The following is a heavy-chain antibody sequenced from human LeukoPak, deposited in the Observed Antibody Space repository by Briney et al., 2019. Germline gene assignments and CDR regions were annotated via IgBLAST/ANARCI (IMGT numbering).Heavy chain of an antibody. V-gene: IGHV4-30-4*01. CDR1: GGSISSGDRY. J-gene: IGHJ4*02. Sequence: SQTLPLTCTVSGGSISSGDRYWSWIRQSPGKGLEWIGYIYSTGNTYHNPSLKSRVIISVDTSKNQFSLELNSVPAANTAVYYCARDSYSYGYGGFDYWGQGILVTVSS. CDR3: ARDSYSYGYGGFDY. D-gene: IGHD5-18*01. CDR2: IYSTGNT.